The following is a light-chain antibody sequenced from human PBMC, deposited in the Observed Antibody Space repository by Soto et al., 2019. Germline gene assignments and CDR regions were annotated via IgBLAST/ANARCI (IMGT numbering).Light chain of an antibody. J-gene: IGKJ1*01. CDR2: GVS. CDR1: QSVTSNY. V-gene: IGKV3-20*01. Sequence: EVVMTQSPATLSVSPGERATLSCRASQSVTSNYLAWYQQKPGQAPRLLIYGVSSRATGVPDRFSGSGSGTDFTLTISRLEPEDFAVYYCQRFGTSPPWTFGQGTKVEFK. CDR3: QRFGTSPPWT.